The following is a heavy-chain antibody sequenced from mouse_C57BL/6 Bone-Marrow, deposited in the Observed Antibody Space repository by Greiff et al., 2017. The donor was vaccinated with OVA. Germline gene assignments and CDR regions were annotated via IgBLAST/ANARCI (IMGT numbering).Heavy chain of an antibody. CDR3: AGYYGSSQLRY. CDR1: GYTFTSYW. Sequence: QVQLQQSGAELVKPGASVKLSCKASGYTFTSYWMHWVKQRPGQGLEWIGMIHPNSGSTNYNEKFKSKATLTVDKSSSTAYMQLSSLTSEDSAVYYCAGYYGSSQLRYWGQGTTLTVSS. J-gene: IGHJ2*01. V-gene: IGHV1-64*01. CDR2: IHPNSGST. D-gene: IGHD1-1*01.